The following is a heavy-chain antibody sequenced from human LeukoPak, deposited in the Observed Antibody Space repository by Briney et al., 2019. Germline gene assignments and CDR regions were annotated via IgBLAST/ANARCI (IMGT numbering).Heavy chain of an antibody. V-gene: IGHV1-69*05. CDR1: RGTFSSYA. J-gene: IGHJ4*02. Sequence: SVKVSCKASRGTFSSYAISWVRQAPGQGLEWMGRIIPIFGTASYAQKFQGRVTITTDESTSTAYMELSSLRSEDTAVYYCATQMSSSPGYWGQGTLVTVSS. CDR3: ATQMSSSPGY. D-gene: IGHD6-6*01. CDR2: IIPIFGTA.